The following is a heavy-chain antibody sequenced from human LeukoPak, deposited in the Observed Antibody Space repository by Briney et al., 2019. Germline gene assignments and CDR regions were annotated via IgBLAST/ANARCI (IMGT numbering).Heavy chain of an antibody. CDR3: ANQPRGFGEFFAT. CDR1: GFTFSRYW. D-gene: IGHD3-10*01. J-gene: IGHJ4*02. CDR2: IKADGSEK. Sequence: GGSLRLSCAASGFTFSRYWMSWVRKAPGKGLEWVANIKADGSEKHYVDSVKGRFTISRDNAKNSLYLQMNSLRAEDTAVYYCANQPRGFGEFFATWGQGTLVTVSS. V-gene: IGHV3-7*01.